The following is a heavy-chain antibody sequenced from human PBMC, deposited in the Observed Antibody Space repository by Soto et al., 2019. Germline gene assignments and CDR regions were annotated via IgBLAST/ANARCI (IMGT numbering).Heavy chain of an antibody. CDR3: ARYCGGDCWEVGAFDI. D-gene: IGHD2-21*02. Sequence: KPTETLSLTCTVSGGSISSYYWSWIRQPAGKGLEWIGRIYTSGSTNYNPSLKSRVTMSVDTSKNQFSLKLSPVTAADTAVYYCARYCGGDCWEVGAFDIWGQRTMVTVSS. V-gene: IGHV4-4*07. CDR2: IYTSGST. J-gene: IGHJ3*02. CDR1: GGSISSYY.